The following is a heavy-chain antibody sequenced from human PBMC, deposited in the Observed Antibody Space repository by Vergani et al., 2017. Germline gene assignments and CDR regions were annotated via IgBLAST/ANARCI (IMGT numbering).Heavy chain of an antibody. D-gene: IGHD1-26*01. CDR3: AKDVGRVVGAEVFDY. Sequence: EVQLVESGGGLVQPGRSLRLSCAASGFTFDDYAMHWVRQAPGKGLEWVSGISWNSGSIGYADSVKGRFTSSRDNAKNSLYLQMNSLRAEDTAVYYCAKDVGRVVGAEVFDYWGQGTLVTVSS. J-gene: IGHJ4*02. V-gene: IGHV3-9*01. CDR2: ISWNSGSI. CDR1: GFTFDDYA.